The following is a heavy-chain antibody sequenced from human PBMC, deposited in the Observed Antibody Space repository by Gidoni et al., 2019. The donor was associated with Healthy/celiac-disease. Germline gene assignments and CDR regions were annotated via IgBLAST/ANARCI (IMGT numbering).Heavy chain of an antibody. V-gene: IGHV4-4*02. J-gene: IGHJ6*03. D-gene: IGHD2-15*01. Sequence: QVQLQESGPGLVKPSGTLSLTCAVSGGSISSSNWWSWVRQPPGKGLEWIGEIDHSGSTNYHPSLKSRVTISVDKSKNQCSMKLSSVTAADTAVYYCASLRGGSSDPEDYYYYYMDVWGKGTTVTVSS. CDR1: GGSISSSNW. CDR2: IDHSGST. CDR3: ASLRGGSSDPEDYYYYYMDV.